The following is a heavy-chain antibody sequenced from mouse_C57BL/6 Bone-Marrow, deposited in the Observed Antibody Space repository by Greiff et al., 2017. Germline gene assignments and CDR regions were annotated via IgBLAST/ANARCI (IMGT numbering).Heavy chain of an antibody. CDR3: ATLRAWFAY. Sequence: QVQLQQPGAELVKPGASVKLSCKASGYTFTSYWMHWVKQRPGQGLEWIGMIHPNSGSTNYNEKFKSKATLTVDKSSSTAYMQLSSRTSEDSAVYYCATLRAWFAYWGQGTLVTVSA. J-gene: IGHJ3*01. V-gene: IGHV1-64*01. CDR2: IHPNSGST. CDR1: GYTFTSYW. D-gene: IGHD1-1*01.